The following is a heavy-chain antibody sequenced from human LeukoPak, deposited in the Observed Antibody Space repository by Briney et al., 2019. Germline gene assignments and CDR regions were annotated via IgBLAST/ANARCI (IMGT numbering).Heavy chain of an antibody. CDR1: GGSISSGSYY. J-gene: IGHJ6*03. CDR3: ARDYVYGYSYGFYYYYMDV. CDR2: IYTSGIT. V-gene: IGHV4-61*02. D-gene: IGHD5-18*01. Sequence: SQTLSLXCTVSGGSISSGSYYWSWIRQPAGKGLEWIGRIYTSGITNYNPSLKSRVTISVDTSKNQFSLKLSSVTAADTAVYYCARDYVYGYSYGFYYYYMDVWGKGTTVTVSS.